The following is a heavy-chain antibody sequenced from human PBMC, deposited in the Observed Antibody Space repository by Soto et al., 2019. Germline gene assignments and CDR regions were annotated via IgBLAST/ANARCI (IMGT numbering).Heavy chain of an antibody. Sequence: PGEFLKISCKTSGYTFSGLWSSWVRQVPGRGLQWMGNIDPSDSYINYNPAFRGHVTFSVDKSSSTAYLHWSSLGPSDTAIYYCARHGAAIWLGYWGQGTLVTVSS. CDR1: GYTFSGLW. V-gene: IGHV5-10-1*01. D-gene: IGHD6-19*01. CDR2: IDPSDSYI. J-gene: IGHJ4*02. CDR3: ARHGAAIWLGY.